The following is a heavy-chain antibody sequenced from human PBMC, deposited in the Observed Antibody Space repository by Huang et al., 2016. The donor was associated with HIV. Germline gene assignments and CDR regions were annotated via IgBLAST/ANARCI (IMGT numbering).Heavy chain of an antibody. CDR3: AKVAAGQPFHFYYYMDA. CDR1: GGTFKKYA. Sequence: QVNLVQSGAEVRKPGSSVKVSCKASGGTFKKYAISWVRQAPGQGLELMGASSTVDGSAEYAEKFQDRVTLTADGSTNTAYLELDRLTSEDTAVYYCAKVAAGQPFHFYYYMDAWGDGTTVIVSS. V-gene: IGHV1-69*13. J-gene: IGHJ6*03. D-gene: IGHD3-3*02. CDR2: SSTVDGSA.